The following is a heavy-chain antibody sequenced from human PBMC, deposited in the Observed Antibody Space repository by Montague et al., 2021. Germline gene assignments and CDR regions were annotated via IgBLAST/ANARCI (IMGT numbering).Heavy chain of an antibody. J-gene: IGHJ4*02. D-gene: IGHD2-8*01. Sequence: SETLSLTCTVSGDSISSKYFWSWVRQPLGKGLEWIGEIYHGTTSYSPSLKGRLTVSMDTSKNQFSLKLTSVTAADTAVYYCARLDIVLIYWGFDYWGQGTLVTVSS. CDR2: IYHGTT. CDR3: ARLDIVLIYWGFDY. CDR1: GDSISSKYF. V-gene: IGHV4-4*02.